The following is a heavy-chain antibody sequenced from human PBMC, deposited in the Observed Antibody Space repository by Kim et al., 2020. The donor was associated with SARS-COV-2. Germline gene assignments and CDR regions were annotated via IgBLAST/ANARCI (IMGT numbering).Heavy chain of an antibody. V-gene: IGHV3-53*01. CDR3: ARRSSSNWSHDY. Sequence: YYPTSLKGRYTVPRDSSKNALFLQMNSLSAEDTATYYCARRSSSNWSHDYWGQGTLVTVSS. J-gene: IGHJ4*02. D-gene: IGHD2-2*01.